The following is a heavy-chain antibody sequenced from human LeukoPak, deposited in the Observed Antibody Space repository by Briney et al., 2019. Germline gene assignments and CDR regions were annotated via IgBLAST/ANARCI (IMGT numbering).Heavy chain of an antibody. V-gene: IGHV4-34*01. J-gene: IGHJ4*02. CDR2: SNHSGST. CDR3: ARGRVAARSNRRGYFDY. Sequence: SETLSLTCAVYGGSFSGYYWSWIRQPPGKGLEWIGESNHSGSTNYNPSLKSRVTISVDTSKNQFSLKLSSVTAADTAVYYCARGRVAARSNRRGYFDYWGQGTLVTVSS. CDR1: GGSFSGYY. D-gene: IGHD2-15*01.